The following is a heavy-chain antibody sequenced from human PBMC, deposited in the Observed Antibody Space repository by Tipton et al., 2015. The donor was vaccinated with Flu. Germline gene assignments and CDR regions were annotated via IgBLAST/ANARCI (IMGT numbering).Heavy chain of an antibody. CDR2: ISGSSFDI. D-gene: IGHD3-10*01. CDR1: GFTFSTYS. V-gene: IGHV3-21*06. Sequence: SLRLSCAASGFTFSTYSMNWVRQAPGKGLEWVSSISGSSFDIYHAESVKGRFTISRDNAKNSLYLHMNSLGVDDTAVYYCARDEGPGSHNWAINWGQGTLVTVSS. CDR3: ARDEGPGSHNWAIN. J-gene: IGHJ4*02.